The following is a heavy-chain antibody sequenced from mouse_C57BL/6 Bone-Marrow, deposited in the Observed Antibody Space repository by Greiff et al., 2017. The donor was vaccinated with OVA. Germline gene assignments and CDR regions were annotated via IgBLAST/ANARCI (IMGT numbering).Heavy chain of an antibody. CDR3: ARASTTVVATDY. J-gene: IGHJ2*01. D-gene: IGHD1-1*01. CDR1: GYTFTSYW. Sequence: QVQLQQPGAELVKPGASVKLSCKASGYTFTSYWMHWVKQRPGQGLEWIGMIHPNSGSTKYNEKFKSKATLTVDKSSSTAYMQLSSLPSEDAAVYYCARASTTVVATDYWGQGTTLTVSS. CDR2: IHPNSGST. V-gene: IGHV1-64*01.